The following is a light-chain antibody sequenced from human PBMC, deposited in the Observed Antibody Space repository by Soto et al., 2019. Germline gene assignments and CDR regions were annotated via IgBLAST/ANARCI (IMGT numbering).Light chain of an antibody. V-gene: IGKV3-20*01. CDR1: QSITSSF. Sequence: EIGLRQSPGILSLSPGERASLSCGASQSITSSFLAWYQQKPGQAPRLLIYGASSRATGIPDRFSGTGSETDFTLTINRLEPEDFAVYYCQQYENSPITFGQGTRLEIK. CDR3: QQYENSPIT. CDR2: GAS. J-gene: IGKJ5*01.